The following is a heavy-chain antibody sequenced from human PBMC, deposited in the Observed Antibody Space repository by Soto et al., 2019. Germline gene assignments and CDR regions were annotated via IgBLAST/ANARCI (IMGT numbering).Heavy chain of an antibody. D-gene: IGHD1-26*01. Sequence: SQTLSLTCDISGDSVSSNTAGWKWVRQSPSRGLEWLGRTYYRSKWNYDYALSVRSRITINPDTSKNQYSLQLNSVTPEDTAVYYCARGEQYSGRIFDYWGQGTLVTVSS. CDR1: GDSVSSNTAG. CDR2: TYYRSKWNY. CDR3: ARGEQYSGRIFDY. J-gene: IGHJ4*01. V-gene: IGHV6-1*01.